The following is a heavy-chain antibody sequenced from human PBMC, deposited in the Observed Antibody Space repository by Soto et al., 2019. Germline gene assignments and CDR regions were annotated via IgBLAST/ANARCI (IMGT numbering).Heavy chain of an antibody. CDR2: ISINGRTT. J-gene: IGHJ4*02. CDR1: GSTFSSYG. Sequence: GGSLRLSCAASGSTFSSYGMNWVRQAPGKGLEWVSRISINGRTTDYADSVKGRFTISRDNAKNTLNLQMTSLRTEDTAVYYCARDLSWNQADYWGQGTLVTVSS. CDR3: ARDLSWNQADY. V-gene: IGHV3-48*04. D-gene: IGHD1-1*01.